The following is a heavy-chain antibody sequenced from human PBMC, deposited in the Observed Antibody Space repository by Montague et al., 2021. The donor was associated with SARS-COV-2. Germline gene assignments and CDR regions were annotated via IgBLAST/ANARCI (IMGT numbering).Heavy chain of an antibody. D-gene: IGHD3-9*01. Sequence: SETLSLTCTVSGGSISRYYWNWIRQPPGKGLEWIAYIYYSGSTNYNPSLKSRVTISVDTSKNQFSLKLSSVTAADTAVYYCARSRENYNNLTGYPYYLDYWGQGTLVTVSS. CDR2: IYYSGST. V-gene: IGHV4-59*01. J-gene: IGHJ4*02. CDR3: ARSRENYNNLTGYPYYLDY. CDR1: GGSISRYY.